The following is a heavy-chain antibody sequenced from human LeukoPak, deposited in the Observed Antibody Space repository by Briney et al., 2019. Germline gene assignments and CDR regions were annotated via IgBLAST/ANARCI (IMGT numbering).Heavy chain of an antibody. Sequence: PGGSLRLSCAASGFTFSNYAMSWVRQAPGKGLEWVSTISGSGVTTYYADSVKGRVTISRDNSKSTVYLQLSTLRADDTAIYYCGKGGRDSDYWGQGTLVTVSS. J-gene: IGHJ4*02. CDR3: GKGGRDSDY. D-gene: IGHD5-12*01. CDR1: GFTFSNYA. V-gene: IGHV3-23*01. CDR2: ISGSGVTT.